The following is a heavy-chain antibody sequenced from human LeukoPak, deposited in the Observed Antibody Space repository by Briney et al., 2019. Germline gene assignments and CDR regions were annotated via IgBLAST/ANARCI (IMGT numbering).Heavy chain of an antibody. CDR3: ASLTGPSV. V-gene: IGHV4-34*01. CDR2: INHSGST. D-gene: IGHD7-27*01. CDR1: GGSFSGYY. J-gene: IGHJ4*02. Sequence: PSETLSLTCAVYGGSFSGYYWSWIRQPPGKGLEWIGEINHSGSTNYNPSLKSRVTISVDTSKNQFSLKLSSVTAADTAVYYCASLTGPSVWGQGTLVTVSS.